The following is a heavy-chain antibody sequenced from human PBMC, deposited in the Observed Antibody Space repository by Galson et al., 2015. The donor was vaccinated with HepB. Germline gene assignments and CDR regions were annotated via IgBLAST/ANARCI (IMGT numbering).Heavy chain of an antibody. V-gene: IGHV2-70*01. D-gene: IGHD3-22*01. J-gene: IGHJ3*02. Sequence: PALVKPTQTLTLTCTFSGFSLSTSGMCVSWIRQPPGEALEWLGLIGWGDDKYYNTSLKTRVTISKDTSKNQVVLTMTNMDPVDTATYYCARVRRLYYDNSGYSPGIFDIWGQGTMVTVSS. CDR1: GFSLSTSGMC. CDR2: IGWGDDK. CDR3: ARVRRLYYDNSGYSPGIFDI.